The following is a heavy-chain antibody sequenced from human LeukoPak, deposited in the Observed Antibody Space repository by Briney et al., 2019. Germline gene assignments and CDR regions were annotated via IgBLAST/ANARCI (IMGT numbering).Heavy chain of an antibody. V-gene: IGHV3-23*01. J-gene: IGHJ3*02. D-gene: IGHD2-2*01. CDR3: AKDARFSYCSSTTCAYAFDI. Sequence: PGGSLRLSGAASRFALSSYAMSWLHQAPGKGLDWISTISGSGCNTYHAHSVKGRLTISQDNSKSPLYLQMNNARAEETAVYYCAKDARFSYCSSTTCAYAFDIWGQGTMVTVSS. CDR2: ISGSGCNT. CDR1: RFALSSYA.